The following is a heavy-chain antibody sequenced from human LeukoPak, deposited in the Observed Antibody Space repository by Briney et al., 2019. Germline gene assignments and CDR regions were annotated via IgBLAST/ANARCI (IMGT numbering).Heavy chain of an antibody. J-gene: IGHJ4*02. Sequence: ASVKASCKASGGTFSSYAISWVRQAPGQGLEWIGRIIPSLDVANYAQKFQGRVTLSVDRDTATTYMEVTSLRSEDTAIYYCARDHCSPGTCLGGHWGQGTLVTVSS. CDR3: ARDHCSPGTCLGGH. V-gene: IGHV1-69*04. D-gene: IGHD2-15*01. CDR1: GGTFSSYA. CDR2: IIPSLDVA.